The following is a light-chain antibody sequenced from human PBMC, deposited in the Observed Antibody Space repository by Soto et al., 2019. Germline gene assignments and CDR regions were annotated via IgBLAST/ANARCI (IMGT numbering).Light chain of an antibody. CDR1: QNINRW. V-gene: IGKV1-5*03. J-gene: IGKJ1*01. Sequence: DIQMTQSPSTLSASVGDRVTITCRASQNINRWLALYQQKPGQAPKPLIYKASSLHSGVPSRFSGNGSGTEFTLTISSLHPDDSATYFCQQYTNYWTFGQGTKVEIK. CDR3: QQYTNYWT. CDR2: KAS.